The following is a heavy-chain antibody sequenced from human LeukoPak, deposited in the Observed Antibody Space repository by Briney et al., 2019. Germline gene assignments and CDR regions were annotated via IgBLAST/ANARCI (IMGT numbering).Heavy chain of an antibody. Sequence: GASLRLSCAASGFTFSSFAMSWVRQAPGKGLEWVSSISGSGSTYYADSVKGRFTISRDNSKNTLYLQMNSLRAEDTAVYYCAKARFSGYCSGGSCYSGNDYWGQGTLVTVSS. V-gene: IGHV3-23*01. J-gene: IGHJ4*02. D-gene: IGHD2-15*01. CDR3: AKARFSGYCSGGSCYSGNDY. CDR2: ISGSGST. CDR1: GFTFSSFA.